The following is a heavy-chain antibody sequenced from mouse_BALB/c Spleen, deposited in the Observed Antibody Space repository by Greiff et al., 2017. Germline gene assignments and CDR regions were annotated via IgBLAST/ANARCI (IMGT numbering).Heavy chain of an antibody. CDR3: ARGRGYAMDY. CDR1: GYTFTSYW. J-gene: IGHJ4*01. Sequence: QVQLQQSGAELAKPGASVKMSCKASGYTFTSYWMHWVKQRPGQGLEWIGYINPSTGYTEYNQKFKDKATLTADKSSSTAYMQLSSLTSEDSAVYNSARGRGYAMDYWGQGTSVTVSS. V-gene: IGHV1-7*01. CDR2: INPSTGYT.